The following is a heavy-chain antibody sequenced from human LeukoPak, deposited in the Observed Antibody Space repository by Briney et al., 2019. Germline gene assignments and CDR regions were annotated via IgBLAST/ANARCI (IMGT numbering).Heavy chain of an antibody. CDR3: ARYGTGWYYFDY. CDR1: GGSISSYY. CDR2: IYYSGST. Sequence: SETLSLTCTVSGGSISSYYWSWIRQPPGKGLEWIGYIYYSGSTNYNPSLKSRVTISVDTSKNQFSLKLSSVTAADTAVYYCARYGTGWYYFDYWGQGTLVTVSS. D-gene: IGHD6-19*01. J-gene: IGHJ4*02. V-gene: IGHV4-59*01.